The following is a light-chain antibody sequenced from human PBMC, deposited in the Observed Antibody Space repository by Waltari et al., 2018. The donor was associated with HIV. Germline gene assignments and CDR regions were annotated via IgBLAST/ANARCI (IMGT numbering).Light chain of an antibody. CDR3: QQYGDWPLT. J-gene: IGKJ4*01. Sequence: EIVMIQSPATLSVSPGDRATISCRASETIRSSLSWYQKKPGQGPRLLSYGATTRATGIPDRFSGSGLATQFTLTINSLQAEDFAVYFCQQYGDWPLTFGGGTKVEI. CDR2: GAT. CDR1: ETIRSS. V-gene: IGKV3-15*01.